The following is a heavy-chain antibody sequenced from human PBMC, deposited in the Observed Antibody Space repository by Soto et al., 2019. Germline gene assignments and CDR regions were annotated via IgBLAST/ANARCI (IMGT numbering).Heavy chain of an antibody. CDR2: IYYSGST. CDR3: ARGLVVTTHMSWFDP. J-gene: IGHJ5*02. D-gene: IGHD2-2*01. V-gene: IGHV4-59*01. Sequence: PSETLSLTCAVSGGSISTYYWSWIRQPPGKGLEWIGYIYYSGSTNYNPSLKSRVSISVDTSKNQISLNLRSVTAADTAVYYCARGLVVTTHMSWFDPWGPGPLVTVSS. CDR1: GGSISTYY.